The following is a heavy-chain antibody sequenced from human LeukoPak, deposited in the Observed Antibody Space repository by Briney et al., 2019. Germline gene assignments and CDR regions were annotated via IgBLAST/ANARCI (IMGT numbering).Heavy chain of an antibody. D-gene: IGHD1-26*01. CDR3: ARGIHSGDSGPYYFDY. V-gene: IGHV1-18*01. CDR2: ISVYSGKI. Sequence: ASVKVSYKASGYTFTSYAISWVRQVPGQGLEWMGWISVYSGKIDYPQRVQDRVTMTTDTSTNTAYMELRSLRSDDTAVYYCARGIHSGDSGPYYFDYWGQGTLVTVSS. J-gene: IGHJ4*02. CDR1: GYTFTSYA.